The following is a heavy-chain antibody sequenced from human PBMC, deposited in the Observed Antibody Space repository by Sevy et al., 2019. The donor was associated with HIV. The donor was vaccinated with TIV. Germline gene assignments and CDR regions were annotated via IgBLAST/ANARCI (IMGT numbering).Heavy chain of an antibody. D-gene: IGHD3-10*01. Sequence: GGSLRLSCAASGFTFSSYAMSWVRQAPGKGLEWVSAISGSGGSTYYADSVKGRFTISRDNSKNTLYLQMNSLRAEDTAVDYGAKDLLTPQGSGPFRGIQHWGQGTLVTVSS. J-gene: IGHJ1*01. V-gene: IGHV3-23*01. CDR2: ISGSGGST. CDR1: GFTFSSYA. CDR3: AKDLLTPQGSGPFRGIQH.